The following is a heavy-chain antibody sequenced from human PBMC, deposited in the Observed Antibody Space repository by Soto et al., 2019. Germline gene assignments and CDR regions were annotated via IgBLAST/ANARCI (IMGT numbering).Heavy chain of an antibody. CDR2: INSDGSVS. CDR1: GFTFSNYW. Sequence: EVQLVESGGGLVQPGGSLRLSCAASGFTFSNYWMYWVRQAPGKGRVWVSRINSDGSVSSYADSVKGRLTISRDNVKNPLYLQMDSLRAEDTAVYYCARGDCVGGTCYSLAGSFYYYMDVWGKGTTVTVFS. V-gene: IGHV3-74*01. CDR3: ARGDCVGGTCYSLAGSFYYYMDV. D-gene: IGHD2-15*01. J-gene: IGHJ6*03.